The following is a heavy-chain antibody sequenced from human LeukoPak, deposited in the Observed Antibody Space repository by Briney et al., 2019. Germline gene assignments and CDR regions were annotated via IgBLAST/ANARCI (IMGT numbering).Heavy chain of an antibody. V-gene: IGHV3-48*03. J-gene: IGHJ4*02. CDR1: GFTFSSYE. D-gene: IGHD5-24*01. CDR3: ARSRRDGYNPTFDY. CDR2: ISSSGSTI. Sequence: GGSLSLSCAASGFTFSSYEMNWVRQAPGKGLEWVSYISSSGSTIYYADSVKGRFTISRDNAKNSLYLQMNSLRAEDTAVYYCARSRRDGYNPTFDYWGQGTLVTVSS.